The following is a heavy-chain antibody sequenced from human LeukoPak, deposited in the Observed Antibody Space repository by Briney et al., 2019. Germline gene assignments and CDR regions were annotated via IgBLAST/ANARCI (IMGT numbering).Heavy chain of an antibody. V-gene: IGHV3-64D*06. CDR2: ISSNGGST. CDR3: VKGDCSSTSRSSNAFDI. Sequence: GGSLRLSCSASGFTFSSYAMHWVRQAPGKGLEYVSAISSNGGSTYYADSVKGRFTISRDNSKNTLYLQMSRLRAEDTAVYYCVKGDCSSTSRSSNAFDIWGQGTMVTVSS. D-gene: IGHD2-2*01. J-gene: IGHJ3*02. CDR1: GFTFSSYA.